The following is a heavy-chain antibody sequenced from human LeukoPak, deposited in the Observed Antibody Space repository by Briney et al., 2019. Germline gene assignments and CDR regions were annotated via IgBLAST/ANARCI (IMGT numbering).Heavy chain of an antibody. CDR3: ARTPPAPIAVAGTGDAFDI. J-gene: IGHJ3*02. Sequence: SETLSLTCTVSGGSISSYYWSWIRQPPGKGLEWIGYIYYSGSTNYNPSLKSRVTISVDTSKNQFSLKLSSVTAADTAVYYCARTPPAPIAVAGTGDAFDIWGQGTMVTVSS. CDR1: GGSISSYY. CDR2: IYYSGST. V-gene: IGHV4-59*08. D-gene: IGHD6-19*01.